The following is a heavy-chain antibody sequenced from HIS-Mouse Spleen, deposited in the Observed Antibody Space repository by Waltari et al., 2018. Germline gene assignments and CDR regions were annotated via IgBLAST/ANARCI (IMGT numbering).Heavy chain of an antibody. CDR2: IYYSGST. D-gene: IGHD6-13*01. Sequence: QLQLQESGPGLVKPSETLSLTCPVPGRSISSRSYYWGRIRQPPGKGLEWIGSIYYSGSTYYNPSLKSRVTISVDTSKNQFSLKLSSVTAADTAVYYCAREIPYSSSWYDWYFDLWGRGTLVTVSS. J-gene: IGHJ2*01. CDR3: AREIPYSSSWYDWYFDL. CDR1: GRSISSRSYY. V-gene: IGHV4-39*07.